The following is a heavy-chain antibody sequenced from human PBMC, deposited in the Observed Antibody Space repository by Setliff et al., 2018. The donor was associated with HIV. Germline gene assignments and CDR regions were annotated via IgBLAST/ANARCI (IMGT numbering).Heavy chain of an antibody. J-gene: IGHJ4*02. Sequence: SETLSLTCTVSGGSISNYYWSWLRQPPGKGLEWIGYISYTGSTNYNPSLKSRVTISVDTSKNKFSLKLSSVTAADTAVYYCAGGLHYGLGKFGYWGQGTLVTVSS. CDR3: AGGLHYGLGKFGY. D-gene: IGHD3-10*01. CDR1: GGSISNYY. CDR2: ISYTGST. V-gene: IGHV4-59*01.